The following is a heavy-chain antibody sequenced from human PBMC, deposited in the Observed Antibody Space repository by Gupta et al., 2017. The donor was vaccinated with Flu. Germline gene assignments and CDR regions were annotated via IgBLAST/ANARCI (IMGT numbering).Heavy chain of an antibody. Sequence: QVQLVESGGGVVQPGRSLRLSCAASGFTFSSYGMHWVRQAPGKGLEWVAVISYDGSNKYYADSVKGRFTISRDNSKNTLYLQMNSLRAEDTAVYYCAKDLRRELLGGYFDYWGQGTLVTVSS. CDR2: ISYDGSNK. CDR3: AKDLRRELLGGYFDY. D-gene: IGHD1-26*01. CDR1: GFTFSSYG. V-gene: IGHV3-30*18. J-gene: IGHJ4*02.